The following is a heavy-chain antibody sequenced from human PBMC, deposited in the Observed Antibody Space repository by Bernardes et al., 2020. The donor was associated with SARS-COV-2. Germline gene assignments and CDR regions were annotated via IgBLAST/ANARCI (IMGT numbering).Heavy chain of an antibody. CDR1: GFTFSSYW. Sequence: GGSLRLSCAASGFTFSSYWMSWVRQAPGKGLEWVANIKQDGSEKYYVDSVKGRFTISRDNAKNSLYLQMNSLRAEDTAVYYCARGGVYCSSTSCYTYYDFWSGYWEATVDAFDIWGQGTMVTVSS. CDR3: ARGGVYCSSTSCYTYYDFWSGYWEATVDAFDI. D-gene: IGHD2-2*02. J-gene: IGHJ3*02. CDR2: IKQDGSEK. V-gene: IGHV3-7*01.